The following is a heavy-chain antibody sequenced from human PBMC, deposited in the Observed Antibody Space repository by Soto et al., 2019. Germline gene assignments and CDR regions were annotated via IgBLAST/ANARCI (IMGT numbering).Heavy chain of an antibody. CDR3: AKVDGYNRKYWYFDL. V-gene: IGHV3-23*01. J-gene: IGHJ2*01. Sequence: GGSLRLSCAASGFTFSSYAMSWVRQAPGKGLEWVSAISGSGGSTYYADSVKGRFTISRDNSKNTLYLQMNSLRAEDTAVYYCAKVDGYNRKYWYFDLWGRGTLVTVSS. CDR2: ISGSGGST. D-gene: IGHD5-12*01. CDR1: GFTFSSYA.